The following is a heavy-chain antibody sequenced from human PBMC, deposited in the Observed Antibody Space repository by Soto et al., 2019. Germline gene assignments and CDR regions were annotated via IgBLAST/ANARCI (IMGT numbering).Heavy chain of an antibody. J-gene: IGHJ4*02. V-gene: IGHV6-1*01. CDR3: ARDTDSSLGVGYFDY. Sequence: SQTLSLTCVISGDSVSSDSAAWNWIRQSPSRGLEWLGRTYYRSKWCYDYTISVKSRITIIPDTSKNQNSLQLTSVTPEDTAVYYCARDTDSSLGVGYFDYWGQGTLVTVSS. CDR1: GDSVSSDSAA. CDR2: TYYRSKWCY. D-gene: IGHD6-6*01.